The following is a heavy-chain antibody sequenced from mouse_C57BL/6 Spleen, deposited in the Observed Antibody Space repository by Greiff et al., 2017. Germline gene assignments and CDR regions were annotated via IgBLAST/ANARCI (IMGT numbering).Heavy chain of an antibody. Sequence: EVQLLQSGAELVRPGASVKLSCTASGYNIKNSYMHWVKQRPEQGLEWIGRIYPANGNTKYAQKFKGKATITADTSSNTAYLQLSGLTSEDTAILCWTRRDSSGYPFAYWGQGTLVTVSA. D-gene: IGHD3-2*01. V-gene: IGHV14-3*01. CDR2: IYPANGNT. CDR1: GYNIKNSY. CDR3: TRRDSSGYPFAY. J-gene: IGHJ3*01.